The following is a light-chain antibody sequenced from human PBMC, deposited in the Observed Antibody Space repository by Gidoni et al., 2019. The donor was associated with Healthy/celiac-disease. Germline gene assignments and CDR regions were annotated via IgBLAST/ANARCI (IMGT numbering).Light chain of an antibody. CDR3: QQLNSYPCS. CDR1: QGISSY. J-gene: IGKJ2*04. Sequence: DIQLTQSPSFLSASVGDRVTITCWASQGISSYLAWYQQKPGKAPKLLIYAASTLQSGFPSRFSGSGSGTEFTLTISSLQPEDFATYYCQQLNSYPCSFGQGTKLEIK. CDR2: AAS. V-gene: IGKV1-9*01.